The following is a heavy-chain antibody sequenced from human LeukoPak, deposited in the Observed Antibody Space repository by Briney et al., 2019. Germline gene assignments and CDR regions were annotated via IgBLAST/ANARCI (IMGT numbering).Heavy chain of an antibody. CDR3: ARDRYDSSGKALYYFDY. D-gene: IGHD3-22*01. Sequence: PGGSLRLSCAASGFTFSSYAMQWVRQAPGKGLEWVAVISYDGSNKYYADSVKGRFTISRDNSKNTLYLQMNSLRAEDTAVYYCARDRYDSSGKALYYFDYWGQGTLVTVSS. J-gene: IGHJ4*02. V-gene: IGHV3-30-3*01. CDR2: ISYDGSNK. CDR1: GFTFSSYA.